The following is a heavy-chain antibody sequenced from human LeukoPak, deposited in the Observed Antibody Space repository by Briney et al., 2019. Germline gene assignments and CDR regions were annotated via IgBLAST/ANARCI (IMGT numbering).Heavy chain of an antibody. CDR1: GYTFTNYA. Sequence: GASVKVSCKASGYTFTNYAISWVRQAPGQGLEWMGWINANTGNPTFVQGFTGRFVFSLDTSVSTAYLQISSLKAEDTAVYYCAKDTWDYWGQGTLVTVSS. CDR2: INANTGNP. CDR3: AKDTWDY. V-gene: IGHV7-4-1*01. J-gene: IGHJ4*02.